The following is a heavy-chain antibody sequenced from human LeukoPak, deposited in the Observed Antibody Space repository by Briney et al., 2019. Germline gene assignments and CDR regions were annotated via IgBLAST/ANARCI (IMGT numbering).Heavy chain of an antibody. CDR1: EFTFSSYS. J-gene: IGHJ4*02. V-gene: IGHV3-21*01. CDR2: ISSSSRYL. Sequence: GSLRLSCAASEFTFSSYSMNWVRQAPGKGLEWVSSISSSSRYLYYADSVKGRFTISRDNANNSLYLQMNSLRAEDTAVYYCARDHWDILTGYYIDYWGQGTLVTVSS. CDR3: ARDHWDILTGYYIDY. D-gene: IGHD3-9*01.